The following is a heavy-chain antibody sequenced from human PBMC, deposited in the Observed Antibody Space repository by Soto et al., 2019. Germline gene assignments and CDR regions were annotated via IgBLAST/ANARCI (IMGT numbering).Heavy chain of an antibody. D-gene: IGHD1-26*01. Sequence: GGSLRLSCAASGFTFSSYSMNWVRQAPGKGLEWVSSISSSSSYIYYADSVKGRFTISRDNAKNSLYLQMNSLRAEDTAVYYCARDFIVGANYFDYWGQGTLVTVSS. J-gene: IGHJ4*02. CDR2: ISSSSSYI. CDR3: ARDFIVGANYFDY. CDR1: GFTFSSYS. V-gene: IGHV3-21*01.